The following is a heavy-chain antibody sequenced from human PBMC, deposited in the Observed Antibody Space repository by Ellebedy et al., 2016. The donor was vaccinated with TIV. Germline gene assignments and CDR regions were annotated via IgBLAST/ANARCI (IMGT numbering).Heavy chain of an antibody. V-gene: IGHV4-34*01. Sequence: SETLSLXCTVSGGSISSYYWSWIRQPPGKGLEWIGEINHSGSTNYNPSLKSRVTISVDTSKNQFSLKLSSVTAADTAVYYCARCPTIFLNWFNPWGQGTLVTVSS. CDR1: GGSISSYY. J-gene: IGHJ5*02. D-gene: IGHD3-3*01. CDR3: ARCPTIFLNWFNP. CDR2: INHSGST.